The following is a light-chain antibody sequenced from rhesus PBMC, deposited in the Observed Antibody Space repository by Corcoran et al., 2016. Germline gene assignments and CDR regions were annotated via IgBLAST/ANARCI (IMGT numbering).Light chain of an antibody. J-gene: IGKJ3*01. CDR2: WAS. Sequence: DIVMTQSPDSLAVSLGERVTINCKSSQSLLYSSNNKNYLAWYQQKPGQAPKLLIYWASTRESGVPNRCSGSGPGTDFTLTNSGLQAEDVAVYYCQQYYSTPLTFGPGTKLDIK. V-gene: IGKV4-1*01. CDR1: QSLLYSSNNKNY. CDR3: QQYYSTPLT.